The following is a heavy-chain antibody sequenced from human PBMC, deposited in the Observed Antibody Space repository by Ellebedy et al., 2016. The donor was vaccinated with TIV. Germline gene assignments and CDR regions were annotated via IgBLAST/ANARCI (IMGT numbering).Heavy chain of an antibody. CDR2: IKSKTDGGTT. Sequence: GGSLRLSXATSGFTFANAWMSWVRQAPGKGLEWIGRIKSKTDGGTTASAAPFQGRFTISRDDSKHALFLQMDGLKTEDTALYFCTTAYYHYIWGTYRYTPEGYWGQGTLVTVSS. CDR1: GFTFANAW. D-gene: IGHD3-16*02. J-gene: IGHJ4*02. V-gene: IGHV3-15*01. CDR3: TTAYYHYIWGTYRYTPEGY.